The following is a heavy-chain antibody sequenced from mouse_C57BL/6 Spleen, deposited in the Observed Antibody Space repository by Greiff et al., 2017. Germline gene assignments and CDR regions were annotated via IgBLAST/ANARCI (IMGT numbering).Heavy chain of an antibody. CDR1: GYTFTDYE. CDR3: THPLATVVATEAY. D-gene: IGHD1-1*01. CDR2: IDPETGGT. J-gene: IGHJ3*01. Sequence: VHLVESGAELVRPGASVTLSCKASGYTFTDYEMHWVKQTPVHGLEWIGAIDPETGGTAYNQKFKGKAILTADKSSSTAYMELRSLTSEDSAVYYGTHPLATVVATEAYWGQGTLVTVSA. V-gene: IGHV1-15*01.